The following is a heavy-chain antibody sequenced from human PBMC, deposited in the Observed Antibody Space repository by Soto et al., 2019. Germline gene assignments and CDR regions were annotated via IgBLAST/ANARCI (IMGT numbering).Heavy chain of an antibody. CDR1: GWNFSSYG. J-gene: IGHJ3*02. V-gene: IGHV3-33*01. CDR2: IWYDGSNK. D-gene: IGHD2-2*01. CDR3: ARVYCSSTSCPYDAFDI. Sequence: PRGSLRLSGAASGWNFSSYGMHWVRQAPGKGLEWVAVIWYDGSNKYYADSVKGRFTISRDNSKNTLYLQMNSLRAEDTAVYYCARVYCSSTSCPYDAFDIWGQGTMVTVSS.